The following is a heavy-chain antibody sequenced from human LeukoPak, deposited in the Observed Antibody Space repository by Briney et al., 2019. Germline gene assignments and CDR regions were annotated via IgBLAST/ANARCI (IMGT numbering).Heavy chain of an antibody. J-gene: IGHJ6*02. CDR1: GFTFSNAW. CDR3: ARMDIVVVPAATPHYYYYYGMDV. Sequence: AGGSLRLSCTASGFTFSNAWMSWVRQAPGKGLEWVSSISSSSSYIYYADSVKGRFTISRDNAKNSLYLQMNSLRAEDTAVYYCARMDIVVVPAATPHYYYYYGMDVWGQGTTVTVSS. V-gene: IGHV3-21*01. D-gene: IGHD2-2*03. CDR2: ISSSSSYI.